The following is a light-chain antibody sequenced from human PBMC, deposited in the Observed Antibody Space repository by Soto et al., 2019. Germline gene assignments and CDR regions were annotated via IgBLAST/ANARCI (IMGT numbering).Light chain of an antibody. J-gene: IGLJ2*01. V-gene: IGLV2-14*01. CDR3: SSYTSSSTLQGV. CDR2: EVS. Sequence: QSVLTQPASVSGSPGQSITISCTGTGSDVGGYNYVSWYQQHPGKAPKLMIYEVSNRPSGVSNRFSGSKSGNTASLTISGLQAEDEADYYCSSYTSSSTLQGVFGGGTKLTVL. CDR1: GSDVGGYNY.